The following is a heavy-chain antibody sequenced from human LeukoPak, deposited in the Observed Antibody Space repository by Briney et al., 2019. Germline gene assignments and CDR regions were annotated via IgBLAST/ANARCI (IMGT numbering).Heavy chain of an antibody. Sequence: GGSLRLSCTASGFTFGDYSMNWVRQAPGRGLEWVGFIRSKAYGGTTEYAASVKGRFTISRDDSKSIVYLQMNSLKSEDTAVYYCSRGRRATHDYWGQGTLVTVSS. V-gene: IGHV3-49*04. CDR2: IRSKAYGGTT. D-gene: IGHD1-26*01. J-gene: IGHJ4*02. CDR1: GFTFGDYS. CDR3: SRGRRATHDY.